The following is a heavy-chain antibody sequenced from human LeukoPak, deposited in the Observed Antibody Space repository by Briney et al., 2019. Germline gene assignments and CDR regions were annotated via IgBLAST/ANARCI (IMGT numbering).Heavy chain of an antibody. J-gene: IGHJ6*03. CDR2: ISAYNGNT. V-gene: IGHV1-18*01. Sequence: GASVKVSCKTSGYTFTDYYMHWVRQAPGQGLEWMGWISAYNGNTNYAQKLQGRITMTTDTSTSTAYMELRSLRSDDTAVYYCARCAYSSGWYLDVWGKGTTVTVSS. CDR3: ARCAYSSGWYLDV. D-gene: IGHD6-19*01. CDR1: GYTFTDYY.